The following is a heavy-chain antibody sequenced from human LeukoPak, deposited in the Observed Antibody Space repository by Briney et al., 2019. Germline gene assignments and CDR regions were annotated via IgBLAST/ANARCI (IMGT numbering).Heavy chain of an antibody. Sequence: SETLSLTCAVYGGSFSGYYWSWIRQPPGKGLEWNGEINHSGSTNYNPSLKSRVTISVDTSKNQFSLKLSSVTAADTAVYYCARAKNWFDPWGQGTLVTVSS. V-gene: IGHV4-34*01. CDR3: ARAKNWFDP. CDR2: INHSGST. CDR1: GGSFSGYY. J-gene: IGHJ5*02.